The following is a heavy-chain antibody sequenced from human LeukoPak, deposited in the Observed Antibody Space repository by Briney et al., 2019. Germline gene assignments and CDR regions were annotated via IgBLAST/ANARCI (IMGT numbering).Heavy chain of an antibody. CDR2: INHSGST. D-gene: IGHD6-19*01. V-gene: IGHV4-34*01. J-gene: IGHJ4*02. CDR1: GGSFSGYY. Sequence: NTSETLSLTRAVYGGSFSGYYWSWIRQPPGKGLEWIGEINHSGSTNYNPSLKSRVTISVDTSKNQFSLKLSSVTAADTAVYYCARQWLVFRSFDYWGQGTLVAVSS. CDR3: ARQWLVFRSFDY.